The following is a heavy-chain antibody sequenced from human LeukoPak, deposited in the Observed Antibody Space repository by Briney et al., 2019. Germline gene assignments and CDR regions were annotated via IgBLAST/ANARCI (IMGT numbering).Heavy chain of an antibody. D-gene: IGHD3-3*01. CDR1: GGSISSGSYY. CDR3: ERGPRVGRDFSSGYYYYFHY. J-gene: IGHJ4*02. Sequence: SETLSLTCTVSGGSISSGSYYWSWIRQPAGKGLEWIGRIYTSGSTNYNPSLKSRVTISVDTSKNQFSLKLSSVTAADTDVYYCERGPRVGRDFSSGYYYYFHYWGQGPLVTVSS. V-gene: IGHV4-61*02. CDR2: IYTSGST.